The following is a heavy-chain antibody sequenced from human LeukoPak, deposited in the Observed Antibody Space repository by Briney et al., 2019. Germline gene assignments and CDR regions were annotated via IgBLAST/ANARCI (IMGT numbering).Heavy chain of an antibody. J-gene: IGHJ4*02. CDR2: IYYSGST. D-gene: IGHD3-22*01. Sequence: SETLSLTCIVSGGSISRNNYYWGWIRQPPGKGLEWIGSIYYSGSTYYNPPLKSRVTMSVDTSKNQFSLKLSSVTAADTALYYCATRSGYYYPIDYWGQGTLVTVPS. V-gene: IGHV4-39*01. CDR1: GGSISRNNYY. CDR3: ATRSGYYYPIDY.